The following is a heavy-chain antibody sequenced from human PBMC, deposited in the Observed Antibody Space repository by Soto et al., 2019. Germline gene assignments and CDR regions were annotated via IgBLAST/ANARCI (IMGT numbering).Heavy chain of an antibody. V-gene: IGHV1-18*01. CDR1: GYTFTSYG. D-gene: IGHD3-10*01. CDR2: ISAYNGNT. J-gene: IGHJ4*02. Sequence: ASVKVSCKASGYTFTSYGISWVRQAPGQGLEWMGWISAYNGNTNYAQELQGRVTMTPDTSTSTAYMELRSLRSDDTAVYYCARVVTMVRGVPPDYWGQGXLVNVSS. CDR3: ARVVTMVRGVPPDY.